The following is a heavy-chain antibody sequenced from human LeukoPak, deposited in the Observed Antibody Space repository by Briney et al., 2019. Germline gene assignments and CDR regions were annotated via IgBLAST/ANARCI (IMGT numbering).Heavy chain of an antibody. J-gene: IGHJ3*02. Sequence: PSETLSLTCAVSGYSISSGYYWGWIRQPPGKGLEWIGSIYHSGSTYYNPSLKSRVTISVDTSKNQFSLKLSSVTAADTAVYYCARTYYDFWSGFQDAFDIWGQGTMVTVSS. CDR3: ARTYYDFWSGFQDAFDI. CDR1: GYSISSGYY. V-gene: IGHV4-38-2*01. D-gene: IGHD3-3*01. CDR2: IYHSGST.